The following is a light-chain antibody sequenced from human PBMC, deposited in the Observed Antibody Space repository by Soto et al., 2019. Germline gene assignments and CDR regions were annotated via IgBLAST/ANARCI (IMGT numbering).Light chain of an antibody. Sequence: DIRVTQSPPTLSASVGDRVTITCRASQTITTWMAWYQQKPGKAPKLLNYDASSLESGVPSRFSGSGSGTEFTLTISSLQPDDFATYYCQQYNSYWTFGQGTKVDIK. V-gene: IGKV1-5*01. CDR2: DAS. CDR1: QTITTW. CDR3: QQYNSYWT. J-gene: IGKJ1*01.